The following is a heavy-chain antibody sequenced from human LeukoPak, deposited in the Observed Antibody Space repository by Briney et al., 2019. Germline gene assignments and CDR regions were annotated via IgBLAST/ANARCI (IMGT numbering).Heavy chain of an antibody. CDR3: AREVVGTPDY. J-gene: IGHJ4*02. CDR1: GFIFSSYW. CDR2: IKQDGSEK. V-gene: IGHV3-7*01. Sequence: GGSLRLSCAASGFIFSSYWMSWVRQVPGKGLEWVANIKQDGSEKNYVDSVKGRFTISRDNAKNSLYLQINSLKAEDTAVYYCAREVVGTPDYWGQGTLVTVSS. D-gene: IGHD6-19*01.